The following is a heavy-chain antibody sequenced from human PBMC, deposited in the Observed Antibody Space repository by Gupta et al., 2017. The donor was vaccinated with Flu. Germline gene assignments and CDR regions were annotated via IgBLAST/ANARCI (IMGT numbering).Heavy chain of an antibody. J-gene: IGHJ4*02. CDR2: IFHNGSV. Sequence: QLQLQESGPGLVTPSETLSLTCTVSGGSTSSTVYYWGWIRQPPGKGLEWIGSIFHNGSVHYNPSLKSRVTISVDTSKNQFSLKLSSVTAADTAVYYCASLCGGNFYSVFDYWGQGTLVTVSS. CDR3: ASLCGGNFYSVFDY. D-gene: IGHD2-21*02. V-gene: IGHV4-39*01. CDR1: GGSTSSTVYY.